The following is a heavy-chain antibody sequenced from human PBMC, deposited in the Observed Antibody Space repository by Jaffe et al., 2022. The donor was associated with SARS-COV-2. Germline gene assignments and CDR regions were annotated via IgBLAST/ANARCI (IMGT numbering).Heavy chain of an antibody. CDR3: ARQESWFDP. CDR2: FYYSGST. V-gene: IGHV4-39*01. Sequence: QLQLQESGPGLVKPSETLSLTCTVSGGSISSSSYYWGWIRQPPGKGLEWIGYFYYSGSTYYNPSLKSRVTISVDTSKNQFSLKLSSVTAADTAMYYCARQESWFDPWGQGTLVTVSS. J-gene: IGHJ5*02. CDR1: GGSISSSSYY.